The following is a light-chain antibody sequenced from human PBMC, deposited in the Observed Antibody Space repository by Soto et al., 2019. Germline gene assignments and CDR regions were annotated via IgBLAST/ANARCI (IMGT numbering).Light chain of an antibody. J-gene: IGKJ4*01. CDR1: QSAYTY. Sequence: EIVLTQSPATLSLSPGERATLSCRTSQSAYTYLAWYQQKPGQAPRLLIYDVFNRATGVPARFSGSGSGTDFTLTISSLEPEDFAVYYCQQRNSWPPTFGGGTKVEIK. V-gene: IGKV3-11*01. CDR2: DVF. CDR3: QQRNSWPPT.